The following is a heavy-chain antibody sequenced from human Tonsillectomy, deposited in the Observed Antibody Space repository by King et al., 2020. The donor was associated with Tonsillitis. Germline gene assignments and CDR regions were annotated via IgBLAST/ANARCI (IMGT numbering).Heavy chain of an antibody. D-gene: IGHD6-13*01. J-gene: IGHJ4*02. CDR1: GFTFSSYW. V-gene: IGHV3-74*01. Sequence: VQLVESGGGLVQPGGSLRLSCAASGFTFSSYWMHWVRQAPGKGLVWVSRINSDGSSTSNADSGKGRVTISRDNAKNTLYLQMNSLRAEDTAVYYCASDLGSSWYRYWGQGTLVTVSS. CDR2: INSDGSST. CDR3: ASDLGSSWYRY.